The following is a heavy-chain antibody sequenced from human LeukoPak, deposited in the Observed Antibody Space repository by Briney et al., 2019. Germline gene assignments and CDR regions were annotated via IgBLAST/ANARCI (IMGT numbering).Heavy chain of an antibody. CDR1: GYTFTGYY. V-gene: IGHV1-2*02. D-gene: IGHD3-10*01. Sequence: GASVKVSCKASGYTFTGYYMHWVRQAPGQGLEWMGWINPNSGGTNYAQKFQGRVTMTRDTSISTAYMELSRLRSDDTAVYYCARVLGSGSYRIDYWGQGTLVTVSS. J-gene: IGHJ4*02. CDR3: ARVLGSGSYRIDY. CDR2: INPNSGGT.